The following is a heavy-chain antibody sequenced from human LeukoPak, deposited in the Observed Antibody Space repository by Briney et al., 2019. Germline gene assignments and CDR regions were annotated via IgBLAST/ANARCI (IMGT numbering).Heavy chain of an antibody. V-gene: IGHV4-39*01. Sequence: PSETLSLTCTVSGGSISSSSYYRGWIRQPPGKGLEWIGSIYYSGSTYYNPSLKSRVTISVDTSKNQFSLKLSSVTAADTAVYYCARGYSSGWHDPLFDYWGQGTLVTVSS. CDR2: IYYSGST. D-gene: IGHD6-19*01. J-gene: IGHJ4*02. CDR3: ARGYSSGWHDPLFDY. CDR1: GGSISSSSYY.